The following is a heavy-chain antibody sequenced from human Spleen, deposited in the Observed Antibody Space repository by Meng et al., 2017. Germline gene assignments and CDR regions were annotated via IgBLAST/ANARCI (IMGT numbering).Heavy chain of an antibody. D-gene: IGHD6-19*01. V-gene: IGHV4-34*02. Sequence: QVQLQKWGAGLLQPTETLSLTCAVFGGSFSGYYWSWIRQPPGKGLEWIGEINHSGRTNYNPSLTSRVAISADTSKNQFSLKLSSVTAADTAVYYCARGTYSSGWAFDYWGQGTLVTVSS. CDR2: INHSGRT. CDR1: GGSFSGYY. J-gene: IGHJ4*02. CDR3: ARGTYSSGWAFDY.